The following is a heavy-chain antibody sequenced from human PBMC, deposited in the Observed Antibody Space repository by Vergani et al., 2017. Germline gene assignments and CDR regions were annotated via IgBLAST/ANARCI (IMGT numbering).Heavy chain of an antibody. CDR3: ARGCASNRCPTRGTFEI. J-gene: IGHJ3*02. Sequence: QVQMQESGPGLVKTSETLALTCSASGAPISYWCWSWLRQPAGKGLEWIGRLCPSGSTNYKPSLKSRVTMSIDTSKNQFSLKLTSVTAADTAVYFCARGCASNRCPTRGTFEIWGRGTLVTVSS. D-gene: IGHD2/OR15-2a*01. V-gene: IGHV4-4*07. CDR1: GAPISYWC. CDR2: LCPSGST.